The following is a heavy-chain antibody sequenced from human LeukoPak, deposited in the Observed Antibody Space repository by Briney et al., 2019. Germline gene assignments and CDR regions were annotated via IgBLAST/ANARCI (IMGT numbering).Heavy chain of an antibody. D-gene: IGHD6-19*01. J-gene: IGHJ4*02. Sequence: GGSLRLSCAASGFTFSSYWMHWVRQAPGKGLVWVSRIISDGSSTIYADSVKGRFTISRDNAKNTLYLQMNSLRAEDTAVYYCAREVAVAGNGDDYWGQGTLVTSST. V-gene: IGHV3-74*01. CDR1: GFTFSSYW. CDR3: AREVAVAGNGDDY. CDR2: IISDGSST.